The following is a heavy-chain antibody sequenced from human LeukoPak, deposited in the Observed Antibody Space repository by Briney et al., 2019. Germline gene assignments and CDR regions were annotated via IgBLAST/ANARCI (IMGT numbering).Heavy chain of an antibody. CDR1: GFIFSNYG. CDR3: VRDVYAGCLDY. V-gene: IGHV3-33*01. CDR2: IWYDGRTK. J-gene: IGHJ4*02. Sequence: PGGSLRLSCEVSGFIFSNYGMHWVRQAPGKGLEWVALIWYDGRTKFHADSVKGRFTISRDNSANTLYLQMSSLRVEDTAVYYCVRDVYAGCLDYWGQGTLVLVSS. D-gene: IGHD2-8*01.